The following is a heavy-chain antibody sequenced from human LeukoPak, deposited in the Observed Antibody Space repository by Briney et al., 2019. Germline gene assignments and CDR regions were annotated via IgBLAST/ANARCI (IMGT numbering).Heavy chain of an antibody. J-gene: IGHJ4*02. V-gene: IGHV4-61*08. CDR1: GGSVSSGDYY. CDR3: ARDNSALDY. CDR2: IYYSGST. D-gene: IGHD2-21*01. Sequence: SETLSLICSVSGGSVSSGDYYWSWIRQPPGKGLEWVGYIYYSGSTNYNPSLKSRLSISVDRSKNQFSLKLKSVTAADTAVYYCARDNSALDYWGQGTLVTVSS.